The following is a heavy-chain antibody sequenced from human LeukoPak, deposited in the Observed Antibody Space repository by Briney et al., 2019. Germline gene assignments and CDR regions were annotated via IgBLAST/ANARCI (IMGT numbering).Heavy chain of an antibody. CDR1: GYTFTSYG. CDR2: ISAYNGNT. Sequence: ASVKLSCKASGYTFTSYGISWVRQAPGQGLEWMGWISAYNGNTNYAQKLQGRVTMTTDTSTSTAYMELRSLRSDDTAVYYCARETTYYYDSSGYANDYWGQGTLVTVSS. V-gene: IGHV1-18*01. D-gene: IGHD3-22*01. CDR3: ARETTYYYDSSGYANDY. J-gene: IGHJ4*02.